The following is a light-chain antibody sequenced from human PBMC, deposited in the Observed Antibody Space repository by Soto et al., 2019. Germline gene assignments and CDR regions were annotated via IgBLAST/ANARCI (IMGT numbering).Light chain of an antibody. Sequence: QSALTQPASVSGSPGQSITISCTGTSRDVGAFNYVSWYQQHPDKAPKLLISEVNRRPSGVSHRFSGSKSGNTASLTISGLQPADEADYYCSSYTTSGTYVLFGGGTQLTVL. CDR1: SRDVGAFNY. V-gene: IGLV2-14*01. J-gene: IGLJ3*02. CDR2: EVN. CDR3: SSYTTSGTYVL.